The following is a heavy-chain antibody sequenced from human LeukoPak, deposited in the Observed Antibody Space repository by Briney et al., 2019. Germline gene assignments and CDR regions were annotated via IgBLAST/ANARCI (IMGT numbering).Heavy chain of an antibody. Sequence: SETLSLTCTVSGGSISGYYWSWIRQPPGQGLEWIAYIHSNGYTNYNPSLKSRVTISVDTSKNQFSLKVTSVTAADTAMYYCTKREGPMSGSYDYFDPWGQGTLVTVSS. CDR1: GGSISGYY. CDR2: IHSNGYT. D-gene: IGHD1-26*01. J-gene: IGHJ5*02. V-gene: IGHV4-4*09. CDR3: TKREGPMSGSYDYFDP.